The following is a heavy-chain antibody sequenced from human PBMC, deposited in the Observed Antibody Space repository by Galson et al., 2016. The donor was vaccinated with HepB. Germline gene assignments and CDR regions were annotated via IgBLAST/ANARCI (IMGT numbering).Heavy chain of an antibody. V-gene: IGHV3-66*02. D-gene: IGHD2-15*01. Sequence: SLRLSCAASGFIVSSNYMSWVRQAPGKGLEWVSVIYSGSSTSYADSVKGRFTMSRDNSKNTLYLQVNSLRVEDTAVYYCAKQRGYCSGGGCYSGGGYFDYWGQGTLVTVSS. CDR3: AKQRGYCSGGGCYSGGGYFDY. CDR1: GFIVSSNY. CDR2: IYSGSST. J-gene: IGHJ4*02.